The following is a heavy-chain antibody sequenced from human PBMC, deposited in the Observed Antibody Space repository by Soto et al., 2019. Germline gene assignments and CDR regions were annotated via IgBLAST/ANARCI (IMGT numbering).Heavy chain of an antibody. Sequence: EVQLLESGGGLVQPGGPLRLSCAASGFTFTSYAMSWVRQAPGKGLQWVSLISGSGGNTYYADSVKGRFTISRDNSRNTLYLQMNSLRAEDTAEYYCARVWGSIAARRNYYYYGMDVWGQGTTVTVSS. J-gene: IGHJ6*02. CDR2: ISGSGGNT. V-gene: IGHV3-23*01. D-gene: IGHD6-6*01. CDR1: GFTFTSYA. CDR3: ARVWGSIAARRNYYYYGMDV.